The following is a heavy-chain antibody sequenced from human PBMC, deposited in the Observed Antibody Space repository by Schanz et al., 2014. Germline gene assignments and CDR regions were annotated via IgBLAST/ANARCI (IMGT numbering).Heavy chain of an antibody. J-gene: IGHJ6*02. V-gene: IGHV3-48*01. D-gene: IGHD6-6*01. CDR1: GLIFSTYT. CDR3: ATEGPRGTRHPINYYYAMDN. Sequence: EVQLVESGGGLVRPGGSLRLSCTTSGLIFSTYTLNWVRQAPGKGLEWISYISFSGNTIYYADSVKGRFTISSDNAKNSVFLQMNRLRAEDTAVYYCATEGPRGTRHPINYYYAMDNWGQGTKVTV. CDR2: ISFSGNTI.